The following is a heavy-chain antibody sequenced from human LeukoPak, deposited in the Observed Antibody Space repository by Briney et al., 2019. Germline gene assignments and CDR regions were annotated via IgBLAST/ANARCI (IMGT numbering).Heavy chain of an antibody. D-gene: IGHD3-22*01. CDR2: ISSSSSYI. Sequence: GGSLRLSCAASGFTFSSYSMNWVRQAPGKGLEWVSSISSSSSYIYYADSVKGRFTISRDNAKNSLYLQMNSLRAEDTAVYYCARDPFGDSSVYLSSDIWGQGTMVTVSS. CDR1: GFTFSSYS. J-gene: IGHJ3*02. V-gene: IGHV3-21*01. CDR3: ARDPFGDSSVYLSSDI.